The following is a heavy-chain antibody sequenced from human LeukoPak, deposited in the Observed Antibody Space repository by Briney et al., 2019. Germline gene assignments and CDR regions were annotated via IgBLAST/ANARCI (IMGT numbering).Heavy chain of an antibody. CDR3: ARGDGSFDY. CDR2: IYSGTKT. Sequence: GGSLRLSCDASGFTFSAYAMHWVRQSPQKGLEWVSLIYSGTKTYYADSVKGRFTISRDNSKNTLYLQMNSVRADDTAVYYCARGDGSFDYWGQGILVTVSS. CDR1: GFTFSAYA. J-gene: IGHJ4*02. V-gene: IGHV3-53*01. D-gene: IGHD5-24*01.